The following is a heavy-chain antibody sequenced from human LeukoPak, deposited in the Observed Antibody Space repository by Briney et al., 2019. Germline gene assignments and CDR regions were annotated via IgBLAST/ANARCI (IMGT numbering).Heavy chain of an antibody. Sequence: PSETLSLTCTVSNCSLNSYYWGWLRQPAGKGVEWIVSIYNWSTTNYSPSLKSRLRMSVDTSKNQFYLTLGSVTPADTAFYYWGRQGFTAAYYSVDYWSQGSLVTVSS. CDR1: NCSLNSYY. CDR3: GRQGFTAAYYSVDY. V-gene: IGHV4-4*07. J-gene: IGHJ4*02. D-gene: IGHD1-26*01. CDR2: IYNWSTT.